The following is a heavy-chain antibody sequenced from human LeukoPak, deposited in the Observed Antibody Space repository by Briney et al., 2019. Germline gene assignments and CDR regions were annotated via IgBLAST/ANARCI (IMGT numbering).Heavy chain of an antibody. CDR1: GYTFTGYY. Sequence: ASVKVSCKASGYTFTGYYMHWVRQAPGQGLEWMGWINPNSGGTNYAQKFQGWVTMTRDTSISTAYMELSRLRSDDTAVYYCARVFGIAAAGTEGYLDYRGQGTLVTVSS. J-gene: IGHJ4*02. CDR2: INPNSGGT. D-gene: IGHD6-13*01. V-gene: IGHV1-2*04. CDR3: ARVFGIAAAGTEGYLDY.